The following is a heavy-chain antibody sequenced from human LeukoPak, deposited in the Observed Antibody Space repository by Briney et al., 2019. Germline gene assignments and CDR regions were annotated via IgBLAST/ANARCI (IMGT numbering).Heavy chain of an antibody. CDR3: ARAGGLVTAIAR. CDR1: GGSFSGYY. CDR2: INHSGST. Sequence: SETLSLTCAVYGGSFSGYYWSWIRQPPGKGLEWIGEINHSGSTNYNPSLKSRVTISVDTSKNQFSLKLSPVTAADTAVYYCARAGGLVTAIARWGQGTLVTVSS. V-gene: IGHV4-34*01. D-gene: IGHD2-21*02. J-gene: IGHJ4*02.